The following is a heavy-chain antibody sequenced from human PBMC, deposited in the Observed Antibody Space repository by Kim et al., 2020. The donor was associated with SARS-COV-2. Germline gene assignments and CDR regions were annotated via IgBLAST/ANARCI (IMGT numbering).Heavy chain of an antibody. Sequence: SETLSLTCTVSGGSISSSSYYWGWIRQPPGKGLEWSGSIYYSGSTYYNPSLKSRVTISVDTSKNQFSLKLSSVTAADTAVYYCARRFGSSTYWFDPWGQGTLVTVSS. CDR3: ARRFGSSTYWFDP. V-gene: IGHV4-39*01. CDR2: IYYSGST. J-gene: IGHJ5*02. CDR1: GGSISSSSYY. D-gene: IGHD2-2*01.